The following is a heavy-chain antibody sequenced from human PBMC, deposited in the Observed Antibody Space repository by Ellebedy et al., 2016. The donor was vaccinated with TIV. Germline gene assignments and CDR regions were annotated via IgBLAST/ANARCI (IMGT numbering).Heavy chain of an antibody. J-gene: IGHJ4*02. CDR1: GFSFEEYA. D-gene: IGHD3-10*01. CDR2: ISWNSGSI. Sequence: PGGSLRLSCAVSGFSFEEYAMHWVRQVPGKGLEWVSGISWNSGSIGYADSVKGRFTISRDNAKNSLYLQMNSLRAEDTAVYYCASYSMVRGVNAPFGYWGQGTLVTVSS. V-gene: IGHV3-9*01. CDR3: ASYSMVRGVNAPFGY.